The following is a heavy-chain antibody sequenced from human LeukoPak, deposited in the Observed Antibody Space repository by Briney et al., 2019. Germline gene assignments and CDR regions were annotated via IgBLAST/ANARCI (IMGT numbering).Heavy chain of an antibody. CDR1: GGSFSGYY. D-gene: IGHD3-22*01. CDR3: ARGITMIVVVTKGWFDP. V-gene: IGHV4-34*01. Sequence: SETLSLTCAVYGGSFSGYYWSWIRQPPGKGLEWIGEINHSGSTNYNPSLKSRVTISVDTSKNQFSLKLSSVTAADTAVYYCARGITMIVVVTKGWFDPWGQGTLSPSPQ. CDR2: INHSGST. J-gene: IGHJ5*02.